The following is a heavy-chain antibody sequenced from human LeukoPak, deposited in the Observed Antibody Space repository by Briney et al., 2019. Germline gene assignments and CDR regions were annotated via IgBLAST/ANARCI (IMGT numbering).Heavy chain of an antibody. V-gene: IGHV1-18*01. CDR2: IGAYNGNT. D-gene: IGHD2-15*01. Sequence: GAPVKVSCKASGYTFTSYGISWVRQAPGQGVEWRGWIGAYNGNTNYAQKLHGRVTMATDTSSSTASMEQRSLRSDDPAVYYCARVHCSGGSCYPSRYFQHWGQGTLVTVSS. J-gene: IGHJ1*01. CDR1: GYTFTSYG. CDR3: ARVHCSGGSCYPSRYFQH.